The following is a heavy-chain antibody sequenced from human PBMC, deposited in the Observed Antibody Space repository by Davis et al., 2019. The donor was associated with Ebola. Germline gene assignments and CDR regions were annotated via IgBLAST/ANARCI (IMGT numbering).Heavy chain of an antibody. J-gene: IGHJ4*02. D-gene: IGHD4-11*01. CDR1: GGTFSSYA. CDR2: IIPIFGTA. V-gene: IGHV1-69*06. Sequence: AASVKVSCKASGGTFSSYAISWVRQAPGQGLEWMGGIIPIFGTANYAQKFQGRVTITADKSTSTAYMELSSLRSEDTAVYYCARGSPDGSNYLYYFDYWGQGTLVTVSS. CDR3: ARGSPDGSNYLYYFDY.